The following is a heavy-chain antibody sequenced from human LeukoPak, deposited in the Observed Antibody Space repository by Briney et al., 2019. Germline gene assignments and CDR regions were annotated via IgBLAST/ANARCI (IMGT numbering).Heavy chain of an antibody. J-gene: IGHJ6*03. Sequence: GGSLRLSCAASGFTVSDYSMNWVRQAPGKGLEWVSSISSSSSYIYYADSVKGRFTISRDNAKNSLYLQMNSLRAEDTAVYYCARDLGITIFGVVRYYMDVWGKGTTVTVSS. CDR1: GFTVSDYS. D-gene: IGHD3-3*01. V-gene: IGHV3-21*01. CDR3: ARDLGITIFGVVRYYMDV. CDR2: ISSSSSYI.